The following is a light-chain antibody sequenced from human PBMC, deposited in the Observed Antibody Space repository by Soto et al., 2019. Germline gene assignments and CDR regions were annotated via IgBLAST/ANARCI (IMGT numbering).Light chain of an antibody. J-gene: IGLJ2*01. V-gene: IGLV2-14*03. Sequence: QSVLTQPSSLSGAPGQSITISCPGNSKDIGAYNYVSWYQQHPGKAPKLMIYDVNIRPSGVSNRFSGSKSGNTASLTISGLQAEDEADYYCTSWTTSTTMIFGGGTKVTVL. CDR3: TSWTTSTTMI. CDR2: DVN. CDR1: SKDIGAYNY.